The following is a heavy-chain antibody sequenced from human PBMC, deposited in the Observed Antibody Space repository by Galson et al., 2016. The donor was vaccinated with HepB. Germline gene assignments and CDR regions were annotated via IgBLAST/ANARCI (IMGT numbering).Heavy chain of an antibody. Sequence: SVKVSCKASGGTFSSYAISWVRQAPGQGLEWMGGIIPIFGTSNYAQKFQGRLIITTDTSASTAFMELSSLKSEDTALYYCARGRYSYCDYWGQGTLVTVSS. CDR1: GGTFSSYA. CDR3: ARGRYSYCDY. J-gene: IGHJ4*02. CDR2: IIPIFGTS. V-gene: IGHV1-69*05. D-gene: IGHD5-18*01.